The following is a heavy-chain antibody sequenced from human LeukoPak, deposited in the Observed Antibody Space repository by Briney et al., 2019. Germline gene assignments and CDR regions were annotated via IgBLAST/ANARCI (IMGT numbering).Heavy chain of an antibody. D-gene: IGHD3-10*01. CDR2: IYYSGST. Sequence: SETLSLTCTVSGGSISSYYWRWIRQPPGKGLEWIGYIYYSGSTNYNPSLKSRVTISVDTSKNQFSLKLSSVTAADTAVYYCARAGGYIGNAFDIWGQGTMVTVSS. CDR3: ARAGGYIGNAFDI. J-gene: IGHJ3*02. V-gene: IGHV4-59*01. CDR1: GGSISSYY.